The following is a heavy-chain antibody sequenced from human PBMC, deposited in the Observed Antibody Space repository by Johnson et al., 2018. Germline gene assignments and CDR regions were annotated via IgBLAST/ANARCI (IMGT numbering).Heavy chain of an antibody. Sequence: EVQLLESGGGLVQPGGSLRLSCAASGVTFSSFWMHWVRQAPGKGLVWVSRISSDGSSTNYADSVKGRFTISRDNSKNTLYLQMNSLRAEDTAVYYCAKDLRRFATTFAEFFRHWGQGTLVTVSS. D-gene: IGHD1-26*01. J-gene: IGHJ1*01. CDR2: ISSDGSST. CDR1: GVTFSSFW. CDR3: AKDLRRFATTFAEFFRH. V-gene: IGHV3-74*01.